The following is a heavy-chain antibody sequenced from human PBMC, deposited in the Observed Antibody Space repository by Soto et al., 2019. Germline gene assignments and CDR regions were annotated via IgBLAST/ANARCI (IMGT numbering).Heavy chain of an antibody. Sequence: QLQLQESGPGLVKPSETLSLTCTVSGGSISSSSYYWGWIRQPPGTGLEWIGSIYYSGSTYYNPSLKSLVPITVDKSKNQFGRKLSSVTAADTAVYYCGRDGDCGGDCSPIPKDYDYGMDVWGQGTTVTVSS. CDR2: IYYSGST. CDR1: GGSISSSSYY. CDR3: GRDGDCGGDCSPIPKDYDYGMDV. V-gene: IGHV4-39*02. J-gene: IGHJ6*02. D-gene: IGHD2-21*02.